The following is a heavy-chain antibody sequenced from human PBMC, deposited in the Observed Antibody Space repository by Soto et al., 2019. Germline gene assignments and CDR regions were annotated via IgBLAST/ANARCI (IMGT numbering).Heavy chain of an antibody. CDR2: ISSSYRT. CDR3: AKWDY. CDR1: GFTFRRDT. J-gene: IGHJ4*02. V-gene: IGHV3-23*01. Sequence: EVQLLESGGGLVQPGGSLRLSCAASGFTFRRDTMGWVRQAPGKGLEWVSTISSSYRTYYADSVKGRFTISRDNSKNTLCLQMNSLRAEDSAIYYCAKWDYWGQGTLVTVSS.